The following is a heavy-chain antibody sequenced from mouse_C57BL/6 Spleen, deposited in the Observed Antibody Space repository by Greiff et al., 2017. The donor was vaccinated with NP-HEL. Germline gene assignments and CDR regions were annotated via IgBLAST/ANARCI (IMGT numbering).Heavy chain of an antibody. CDR3: ARNYDYDDIYYFDY. Sequence: VQLQQSGAELARPGASVKLSCKASGYTFTSYGISWVKQRTGQGLEWIGEIYPRSGNTYYNEKFKGKATLTADKSSSTAYMELRSLTSEDSAVYFCARNYDYDDIYYFDYWGQGTTLTVSS. J-gene: IGHJ2*01. CDR1: GYTFTSYG. D-gene: IGHD2-4*01. V-gene: IGHV1-81*01. CDR2: IYPRSGNT.